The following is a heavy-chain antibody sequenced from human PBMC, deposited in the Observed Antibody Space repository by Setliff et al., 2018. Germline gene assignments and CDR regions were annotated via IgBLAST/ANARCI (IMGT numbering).Heavy chain of an antibody. CDR3: ARDTRDKYDTSGHYLSLDY. CDR2: IIPMFEKT. CDR1: GGTFRTYE. D-gene: IGHD3-22*01. J-gene: IGHJ4*02. V-gene: IGHV1-69*13. Sequence: GASVKVSCKVSGGTFRTYEINWVRQAPGQGFEWMGRIIPMFEKTNYAQKFQGRVTITADESTTTAYMEVSSLRSDDTAVYYCARDTRDKYDTSGHYLSLDYWGQGTLVTVSS.